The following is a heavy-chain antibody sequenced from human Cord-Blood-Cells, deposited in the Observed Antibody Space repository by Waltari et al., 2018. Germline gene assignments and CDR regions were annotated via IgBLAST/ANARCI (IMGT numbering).Heavy chain of an antibody. CDR2: IYYSGST. CDR1: GGSISSYY. D-gene: IGHD6-13*01. J-gene: IGHJ4*02. Sequence: QVQLQESGPGLVKPSETLSLTCTVSGGSISSYYWSWIRQPPGKGLEWIGYIYYSGSTNYNPSLKSRVTISVDTSKNQFSLKLSSVTAADTAVYYCAREPSSSSWYDYWGQRTLVTVSS. CDR3: AREPSSSSWYDY. V-gene: IGHV4-59*01.